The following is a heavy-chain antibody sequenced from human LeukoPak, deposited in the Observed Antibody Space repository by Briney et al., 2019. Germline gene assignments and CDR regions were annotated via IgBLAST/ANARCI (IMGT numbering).Heavy chain of an antibody. D-gene: IGHD5-12*01. CDR2: VSNDGSKE. V-gene: IGHV3-30-3*01. J-gene: IGHJ4*02. CDR1: GFSFSNYA. Sequence: GGSLRLSCAASGFSFSNYAMHWVRQAPGKGLEWVAGVSNDGSKEYYADSGKGRLTISRDNSKNTVYLQMNSLRGEDTAVYYCARIYSGYNWYRPEYYFDYWGQGTLVTVSS. CDR3: ARIYSGYNWYRPEYYFDY.